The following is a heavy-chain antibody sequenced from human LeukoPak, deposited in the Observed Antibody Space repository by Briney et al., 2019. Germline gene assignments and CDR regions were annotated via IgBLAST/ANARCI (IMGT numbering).Heavy chain of an antibody. D-gene: IGHD3-16*01. CDR2: IYYSGST. CDR3: ARYDYVWGSFDY. Sequence: PSETLSLTCTVSGGSISSYYWSWIRQPPGKGLEWIGYIYYSGSTNYNPSLKSRVTISVDTSKNQFSLKLSSVTAADTAVYYCARYDYVWGSFDYWGQGTLVTVSS. J-gene: IGHJ4*02. V-gene: IGHV4-59*01. CDR1: GGSISSYY.